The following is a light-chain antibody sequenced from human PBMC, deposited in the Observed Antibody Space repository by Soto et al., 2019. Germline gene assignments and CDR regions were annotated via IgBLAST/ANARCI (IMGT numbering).Light chain of an antibody. J-gene: IGLJ2*01. Sequence: QSVLTQPRSVSGSPGQSVTISCTGTSSDVGGYNYVSWYQQHPGKAPKLMIYDVSTRPSGVPDRFSGYKSGNTASLTISGLQAEDEADYYCSSYAGSNSVVFGGGTKLTVL. CDR2: DVS. CDR3: SSYAGSNSVV. CDR1: SSDVGGYNY. V-gene: IGLV2-11*01.